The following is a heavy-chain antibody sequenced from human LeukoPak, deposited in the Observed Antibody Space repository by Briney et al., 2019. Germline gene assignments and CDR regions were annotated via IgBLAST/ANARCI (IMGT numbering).Heavy chain of an antibody. Sequence: SETLSLTCAVYGGSFSGYYWSWIRQPPGKGLEWIGEINHSGSTNYNPSLKSRVTISVDTSKNQFSLRLSSVTVADTAVYYCASVRVRGLLLDYWGQGTLVTVSS. CDR2: INHSGST. CDR1: GGSFSGYY. D-gene: IGHD3-10*01. J-gene: IGHJ4*02. V-gene: IGHV4-34*01. CDR3: ASVRVRGLLLDY.